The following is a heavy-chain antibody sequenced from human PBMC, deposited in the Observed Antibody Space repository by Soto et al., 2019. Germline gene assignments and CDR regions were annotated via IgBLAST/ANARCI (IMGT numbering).Heavy chain of an antibody. CDR2: IYYSGST. V-gene: IGHV4-39*01. CDR3: ARRVYSGSYPAHFDY. D-gene: IGHD1-26*01. Sequence: QLQLQESGPGLVKPSETLSLTCTVSGGSISSSRYYWGWIRQPPGKGLEWIGSIYYSGSTYYNPSLKSRVTISVDTSKNQFSLKLSSVTAADTAVYYCARRVYSGSYPAHFDYWGQGTLLTVSS. J-gene: IGHJ4*02. CDR1: GGSISSSRYY.